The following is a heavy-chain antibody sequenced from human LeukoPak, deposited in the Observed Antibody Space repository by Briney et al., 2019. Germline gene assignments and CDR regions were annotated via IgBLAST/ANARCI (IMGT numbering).Heavy chain of an antibody. CDR1: GYTFTSYG. J-gene: IGHJ4*02. D-gene: IGHD2-2*01. CDR2: ISAYNGNT. V-gene: IGHV1-18*01. CDR3: ARSSGRYCSSTSCARTFDY. Sequence: ASVKVSCKASGYTFTSYGISWVRQAPGQGLEWMGWISAYNGNTNYAQKLQGRVTMTTDTSTSTAYAELRSLRSDDTAVYYCARSSGRYCSSTSCARTFDYWGQGTLVTVSS.